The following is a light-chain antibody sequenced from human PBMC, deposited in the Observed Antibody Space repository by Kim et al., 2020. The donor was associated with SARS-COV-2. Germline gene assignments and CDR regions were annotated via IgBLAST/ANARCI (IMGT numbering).Light chain of an antibody. Sequence: ELTQPPSASGTPGQRVTISCSGSSSNIGSNTVNWYQQRPGTAPKLLIYSNNQRPSGVPDRFSGSKSGPSASLAISGLQSEDEADYYCAAWDDSPNGWVFGGGTQLTVL. CDR1: SSNIGSNT. J-gene: IGLJ3*02. V-gene: IGLV1-44*01. CDR2: SNN. CDR3: AAWDDSPNGWV.